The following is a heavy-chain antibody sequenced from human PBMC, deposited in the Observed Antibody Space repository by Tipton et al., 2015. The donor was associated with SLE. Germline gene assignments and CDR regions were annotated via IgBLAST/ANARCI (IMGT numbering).Heavy chain of an antibody. CDR1: GYTFTSYY. V-gene: IGHV1-46*01. CDR2: INPSDEST. Sequence: QSGPEVKKPGASVKVSCKASGYTFTSYYMHWVRQAPGQGLEWMGVINPSDESTSYAKKFQGRFTMTRDTSTSTVYMELSSLRSEDTAVYYCAKGEGSSWYWYLDYWGQGTLVTVSP. J-gene: IGHJ4*02. D-gene: IGHD6-13*01. CDR3: AKGEGSSWYWYLDY.